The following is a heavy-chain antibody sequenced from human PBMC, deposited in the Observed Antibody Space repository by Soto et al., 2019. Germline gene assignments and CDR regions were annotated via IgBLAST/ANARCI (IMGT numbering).Heavy chain of an antibody. D-gene: IGHD2-21*01. CDR1: GFTFSDFW. CDR2: IKSDGGSA. CDR3: ARGAKGAYYVDV. J-gene: IGHJ6*03. V-gene: IGHV3-74*01. Sequence: EVQLVEPGGGLVQPGGSLRLSCAASGFTFSDFWLHWVRQAPEKGLVWVSRIKSDGGSANYADSVKGRFTIFRDNAKNTVYLQMESLRAEETAVYYCARGAKGAYYVDVWGKGTTVTVSS.